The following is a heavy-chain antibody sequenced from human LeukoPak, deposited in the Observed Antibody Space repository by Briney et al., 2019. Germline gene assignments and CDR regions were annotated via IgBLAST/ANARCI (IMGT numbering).Heavy chain of an antibody. Sequence: GESLKISCKGSGYTFTSYWIGWVRQMPGKGLEWMGIIYPGDSDTRYSPSFQGQVTISADKSISTAYLQWRSLKASDTAMYHCARLGIAALNHIGDYWGQGTLVTVSS. J-gene: IGHJ4*02. V-gene: IGHV5-51*01. CDR3: ARLGIAALNHIGDY. CDR1: GYTFTSYW. D-gene: IGHD6-13*01. CDR2: IYPGDSDT.